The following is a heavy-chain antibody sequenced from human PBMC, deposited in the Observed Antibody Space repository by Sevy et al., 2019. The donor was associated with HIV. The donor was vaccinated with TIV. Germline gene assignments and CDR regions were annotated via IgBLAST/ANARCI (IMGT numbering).Heavy chain of an antibody. CDR1: GFSFSNYG. CDR2: IWYDGSNK. V-gene: IGHV3-33*01. D-gene: IGHD2-2*01. J-gene: IGHJ4*02. CDR3: ARDGIVIVPAAVAVTAYFDY. Sequence: GGSLRLSCAASGFSFSNYGMHWVRQAPGKGLEWVAVIWYDGSNKYYADSVKGRFTISRDNSKNTLYLQMHSLRAEDTAVYYCARDGIVIVPAAVAVTAYFDYWGQGTLVTVSS.